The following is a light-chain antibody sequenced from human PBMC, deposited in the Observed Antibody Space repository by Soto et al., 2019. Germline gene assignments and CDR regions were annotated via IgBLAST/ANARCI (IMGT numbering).Light chain of an antibody. Sequence: QSALTQPASVSGSPGQSVTIPCTGTNSDLGNYKYVSWYQQYPGKPPQLLIYEVTNRPLGVSNRFSGSKSGNTASLTIFGLRDEDEADYYCSSYTTTLTVFGGGTQLTVL. CDR2: EVT. CDR1: NSDLGNYKY. CDR3: SSYTTTLTV. V-gene: IGLV2-14*01. J-gene: IGLJ2*01.